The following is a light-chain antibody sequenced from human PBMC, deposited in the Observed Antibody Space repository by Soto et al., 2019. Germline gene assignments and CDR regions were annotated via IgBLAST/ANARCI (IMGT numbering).Light chain of an antibody. CDR3: QQYGNSPQT. CDR2: EAS. V-gene: IGKV3-20*01. Sequence: EIVVTQSPGTLSLSPGERATLSCRASQSVSSTYVAWYQQRPGQTPKLLIYEASTRATGIPDRFSGSGSGADYTLTIGRLEPDDFAVYYCQQYGNSPQTFGKGTKV. CDR1: QSVSSTY. J-gene: IGKJ1*01.